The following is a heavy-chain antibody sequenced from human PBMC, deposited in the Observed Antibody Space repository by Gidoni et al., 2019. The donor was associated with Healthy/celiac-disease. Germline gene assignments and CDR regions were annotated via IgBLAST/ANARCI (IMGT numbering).Heavy chain of an antibody. CDR3: ARDRNYYDSSGLDAFDI. Sequence: QVQLQESGPGLVTPSETLSLTCAVPGYSISSGYYWGWTRQPPGKGLEWIGSIYHSGSTYYNPSLKSRVTISVDTSKNQFSLKLSSVTAADTAVYYCARDRNYYDSSGLDAFDIWGQGTMVTVSS. V-gene: IGHV4-38-2*02. CDR1: GYSISSGYY. CDR2: IYHSGST. D-gene: IGHD3-22*01. J-gene: IGHJ3*02.